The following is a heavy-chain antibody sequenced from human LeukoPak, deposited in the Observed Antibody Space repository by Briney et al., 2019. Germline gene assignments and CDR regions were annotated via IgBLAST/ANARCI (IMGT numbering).Heavy chain of an antibody. CDR2: ITGSGGST. J-gene: IGHJ4*02. Sequence: GGSLRLSCAASGFTFTNYAMSWVRQAPGKGLEWVSAITGSGGSTFYTDSVKGRFTISRDNSKNTLYLQMNSLRAEDTAVYYCAKISDSSGQQLDYWGQGTLVTVSS. CDR1: GFTFTNYA. D-gene: IGHD3-22*01. CDR3: AKISDSSGQQLDY. V-gene: IGHV3-23*01.